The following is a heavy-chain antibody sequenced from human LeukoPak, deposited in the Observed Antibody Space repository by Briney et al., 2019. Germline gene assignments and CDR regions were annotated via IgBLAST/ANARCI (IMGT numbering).Heavy chain of an antibody. V-gene: IGHV3-48*02. D-gene: IGHD3-10*01. J-gene: IGHJ6*02. Sequence: GGSLRLSCAASGFTFSSYSMNWVRQAPGKGLEWVSHISSSSSTIYYADSVKGRFTISRDNAKNSLYLQMNGLRDEDTAVYYCARVGPLWFGELFTPLPYYYYYGMDVWGQGTTVTVSS. CDR1: GFTFSSYS. CDR3: ARVGPLWFGELFTPLPYYYYYGMDV. CDR2: ISSSSSTI.